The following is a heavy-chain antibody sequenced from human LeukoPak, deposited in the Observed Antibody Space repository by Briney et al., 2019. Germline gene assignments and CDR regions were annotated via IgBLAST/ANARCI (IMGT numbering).Heavy chain of an antibody. CDR1: GFSFSSYA. V-gene: IGHV3-21*01. D-gene: IGHD3-9*01. CDR3: ARDYEDILTGYYPD. Sequence: GGSLRLSCAASGFSFSSYAMNWVRQAPGKGLEWVSSITSSSDMYYADSVKGRFTISRDNAKNSLYLQMNSLRAEDTAVYYCARDYEDILTGYYPDWGQGTLVTVSS. J-gene: IGHJ4*02. CDR2: ITSSSDM.